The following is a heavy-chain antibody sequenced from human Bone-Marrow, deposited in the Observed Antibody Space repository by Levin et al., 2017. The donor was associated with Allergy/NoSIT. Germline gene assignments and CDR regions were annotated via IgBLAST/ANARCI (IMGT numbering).Heavy chain of an antibody. V-gene: IGHV2-70*01. Sequence: SGPTLVKPPQTLTLTCTFSGFSLSTSGMCVSWIRQPPGKALEWLALIDWDDDKYYSTSLKTRLTISKDTSKNQVVLTMTNMDPVDTATYYCARILVPDDYYDSSGYYYPTGDYYYYGMDVWGQGTTVTVSS. D-gene: IGHD3-22*01. CDR2: IDWDDDK. CDR3: ARILVPDDYYDSSGYYYPTGDYYYYGMDV. J-gene: IGHJ6*02. CDR1: GFSLSTSGMC.